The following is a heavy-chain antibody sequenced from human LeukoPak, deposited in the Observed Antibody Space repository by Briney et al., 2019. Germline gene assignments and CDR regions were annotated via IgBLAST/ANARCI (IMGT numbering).Heavy chain of an antibody. J-gene: IGHJ4*01. CDR3: ARVISDCTNFNCFKGYFDY. CDR1: GYTFTDYA. Sequence: ASVKVSCKASGYTFTDYAIHWVRQAPGQSLEWMGWINGGNGNTKYSQRFQARVTITRDTSANTAYMELSSLGSEDMTIYYCARVISDCTNFNCFKGYFDYWGQGTPVTVSS. V-gene: IGHV1-3*01. D-gene: IGHD2-8*01. CDR2: INGGNGNT.